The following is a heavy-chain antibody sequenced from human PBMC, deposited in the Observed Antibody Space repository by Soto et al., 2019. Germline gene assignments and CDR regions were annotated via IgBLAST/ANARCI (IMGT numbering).Heavy chain of an antibody. CDR2: ISGSGGST. CDR1: GFTFSSYA. Sequence: GGSLRLSCAASGFTFSSYAMSWVRQAPWKGLEWVSAISGSGGSTYYADSVKGRFTISRDNSKNTLYLQMNSLRAEDTAVYYCAKPFRPVVAATHYFDYWGQGTLVTVSS. J-gene: IGHJ4*02. D-gene: IGHD2-15*01. CDR3: AKPFRPVVAATHYFDY. V-gene: IGHV3-23*01.